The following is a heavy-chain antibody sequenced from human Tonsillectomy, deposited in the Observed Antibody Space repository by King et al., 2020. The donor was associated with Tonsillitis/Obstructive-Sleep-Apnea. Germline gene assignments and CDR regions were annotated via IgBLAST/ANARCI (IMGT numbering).Heavy chain of an antibody. CDR2: IDHSGST. D-gene: IGHD3-3*01. CDR1: GGSFSGYY. V-gene: IGHV4-34*01. J-gene: IGHJ3*01. Sequence: VQLQQWGAGLLKPSETLSLICTVNGGSFSGYYWSWIRQPPGKGLEWIGEIDHSGSTNYNPSLKSRVTISADTSKTQFSLKLRSVTAADTAVYYCAREFTTDGFDVWGQGTMVTVSS. CDR3: AREFTTDGFDV.